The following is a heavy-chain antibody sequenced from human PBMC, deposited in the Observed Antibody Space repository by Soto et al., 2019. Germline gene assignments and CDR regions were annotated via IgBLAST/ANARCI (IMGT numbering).Heavy chain of an antibody. D-gene: IGHD6-6*01. CDR3: ARVAGIAALPAHSFDY. CDR2: IYSGGST. Sequence: EVQLVESGGGLVQPGGSLRLSCAASGFTVSSNYMSWVRQAPGKGLEWVSVIYSGGSTYYADSVKGRFTISRDNSKNTLYLQMNSLRAEDTAVYYFARVAGIAALPAHSFDYWGQGTLVTVSS. V-gene: IGHV3-66*01. CDR1: GFTVSSNY. J-gene: IGHJ4*02.